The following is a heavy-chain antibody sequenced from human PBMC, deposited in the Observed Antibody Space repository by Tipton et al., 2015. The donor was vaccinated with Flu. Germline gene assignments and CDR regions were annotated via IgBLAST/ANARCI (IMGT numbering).Heavy chain of an antibody. D-gene: IGHD3-10*01. V-gene: IGHV4-4*07. J-gene: IGHJ5*02. CDR2: IYTSGST. Sequence: TLSLTCSVSGGSVSSFFWSWIRQPAGKGLEWIGRIYTSGSTKYNPSLKSRVTMSVDTSKNQVSLKLTSVTAADTAVYYCAREKPPFYYTSGDLSGFDPWGPATLVTVSS. CDR3: AREKPPFYYTSGDLSGFDP. CDR1: GGSVSSFF.